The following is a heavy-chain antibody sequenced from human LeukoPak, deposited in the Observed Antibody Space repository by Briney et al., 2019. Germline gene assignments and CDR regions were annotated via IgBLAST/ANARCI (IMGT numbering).Heavy chain of an antibody. CDR2: IYSCGDT. Sequence: GGSLRLSCAASEFIVSINYMTWVRQAPGKGLEWVSLIYSCGDTKYADSVKGRFTISRDNSKNTLYLQMSSLRTEDTAVYYCARQGVGYDEPIDYWGQGTLVTVSS. CDR3: ARQGVGYDEPIDY. CDR1: EFIVSINY. V-gene: IGHV3-66*04. D-gene: IGHD5-12*01. J-gene: IGHJ4*02.